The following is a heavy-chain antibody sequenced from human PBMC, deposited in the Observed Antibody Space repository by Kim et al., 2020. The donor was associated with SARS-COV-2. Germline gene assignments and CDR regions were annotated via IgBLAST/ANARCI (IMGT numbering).Heavy chain of an antibody. CDR1: GFTFSSYD. Sequence: GGSLRLSCAASGFTFSSYDMHWVRQAPGKGLEWVAVIWTDGSNKYYADSVKGRFTISRDNSKNTLYLQMNSLRAEDTAVYYSARALALDDSVEKYWVQGT. CDR2: IWTDGSNK. D-gene: IGHD3-22*01. CDR3: ARALALDDSVEKY. V-gene: IGHV3-33*01. J-gene: IGHJ4*02.